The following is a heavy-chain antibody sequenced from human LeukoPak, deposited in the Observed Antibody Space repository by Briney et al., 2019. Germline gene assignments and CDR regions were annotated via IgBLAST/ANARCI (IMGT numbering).Heavy chain of an antibody. CDR1: GGSISSYY. D-gene: IGHD3-10*01. CDR3: ARGHKDYYGSGSDY. CDR2: IYYSGST. J-gene: IGHJ4*02. Sequence: PSETLSPTCTVSGGSISSYYCSWIRQPPGKGLEWIGYIYYSGSTNYNPSLKSRVTISVDTSKNQFSLKLSSVTAADTAVYYCARGHKDYYGSGSDYWGQGTLVTVSS. V-gene: IGHV4-59*01.